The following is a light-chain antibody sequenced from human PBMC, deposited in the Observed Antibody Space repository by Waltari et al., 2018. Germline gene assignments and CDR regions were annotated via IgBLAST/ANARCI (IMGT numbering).Light chain of an antibody. Sequence: DIVMTQSPDSLAVSLGERATLHCQSSQSVLYSSSNKNYLVWYQQKPGQRPKLLISGASTRVSGVPDRFSGSGYGTDFTLTISSLQAEDVAVYYCQQNYRSPHTFGQGTKVEIK. CDR3: QQNYRSPHT. CDR2: GAS. J-gene: IGKJ2*01. CDR1: QSVLYSSSNKNY. V-gene: IGKV4-1*01.